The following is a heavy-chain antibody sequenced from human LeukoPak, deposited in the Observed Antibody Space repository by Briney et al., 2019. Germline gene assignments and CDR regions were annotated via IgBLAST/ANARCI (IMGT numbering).Heavy chain of an antibody. CDR1: GFIFSSYA. CDR2: ISGSSSHI. Sequence: GGSLRLSCAASGFIFSSYAMNWVRQAPGKGLEWVSSISGSSSHIYYADSVKGRFTISRDNTKSSLYLQMNSLRSEDTAVYYCARVGVDSGSYKGADYWGQGTLVSVSS. D-gene: IGHD1-26*01. CDR3: ARVGVDSGSYKGADY. V-gene: IGHV3-21*01. J-gene: IGHJ4*02.